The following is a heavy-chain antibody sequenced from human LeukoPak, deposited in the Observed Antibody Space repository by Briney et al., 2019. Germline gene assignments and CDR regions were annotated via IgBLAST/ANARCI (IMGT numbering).Heavy chain of an antibody. CDR3: ARGDGLDV. D-gene: IGHD3-16*01. CDR1: GFTFSDYY. V-gene: IGHV3-7*03. J-gene: IGHJ6*02. Sequence: PGGSLRLSCAASGFTFSDYYMTWVRQAPGKGLEWVASINHNGNVNYYVDSVKGRFTISRDNAKNSLYLQMSNLRAEDTAVYFCARGDGLDVWGQGATVTVSS. CDR2: INHNGNVN.